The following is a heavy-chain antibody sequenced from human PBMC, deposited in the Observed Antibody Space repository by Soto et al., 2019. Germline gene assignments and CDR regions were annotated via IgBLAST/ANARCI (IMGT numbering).Heavy chain of an antibody. CDR2: IYYSGST. CDR1: GGSISSGSYY. J-gene: IGHJ4*02. Sequence: SETLSLTCTVSGGSISSGSYYWGWIRQPPGKGLEWIGSIYYSGSTYYNPSLKSRVTISVDTSKNQFSLKLSSVTAADTAVYYCARLGASWFKFDYWGQGTRVTVSS. V-gene: IGHV4-39*01. CDR3: ARLGASWFKFDY. D-gene: IGHD6-13*01.